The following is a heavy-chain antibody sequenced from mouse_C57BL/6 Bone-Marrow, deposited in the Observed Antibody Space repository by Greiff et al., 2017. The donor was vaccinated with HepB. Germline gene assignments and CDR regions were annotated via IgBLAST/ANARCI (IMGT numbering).Heavy chain of an antibody. CDR3: ARKEGTYWYFDV. J-gene: IGHJ1*03. CDR2: IHPNSGST. CDR1: GYTFTSYW. D-gene: IGHD2-14*01. Sequence: VQLQQPGAELVKPGASVKLSCKASGYTFTSYWMHWVKQRPGQGLEWIGMIHPNSGSTNYNEKFKSKATLTVDKSSSTAYMQLSSLTSEDSAVYYCARKEGTYWYFDVWGTGTTVTVSS. V-gene: IGHV1-64*01.